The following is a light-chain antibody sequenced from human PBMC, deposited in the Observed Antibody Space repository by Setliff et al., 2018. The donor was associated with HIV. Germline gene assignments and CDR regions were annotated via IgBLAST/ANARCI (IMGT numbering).Light chain of an antibody. J-gene: IGLJ1*01. CDR1: SSDIGSYNY. CDR2: DVT. CDR3: NTYISSTPNYV. V-gene: IGLV2-14*01. Sequence: QSALTQPASVSGPPGQSIAISCTGTSSDIGSYNYVSWYQHHPGKAPRLIIYDVTNRPSGVSDRFSGSKSGNTASLTISGLQAEDEADYYCNTYISSTPNYVFGTGTKVTVL.